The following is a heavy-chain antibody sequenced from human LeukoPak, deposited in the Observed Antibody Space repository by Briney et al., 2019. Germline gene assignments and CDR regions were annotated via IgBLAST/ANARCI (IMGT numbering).Heavy chain of an antibody. J-gene: IGHJ5*02. V-gene: IGHV4-31*03. CDR1: GGSISSGGYY. CDR2: IYYSGST. D-gene: IGHD2-2*01. Sequence: SETLSLTCTVSGGSISSGGYYWSWIRQHPGKGLEWIGYIYYSGSTYYNPSLKSRVTISVDTSTNQFSLKLSSVTAADTAVYYCARVVPAGNWFDPWGQGTLVTVSS. CDR3: ARVVPAGNWFDP.